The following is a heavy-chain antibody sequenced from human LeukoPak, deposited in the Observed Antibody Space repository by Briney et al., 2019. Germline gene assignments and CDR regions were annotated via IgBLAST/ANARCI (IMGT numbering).Heavy chain of an antibody. CDR3: ARGTIEITVTTPLNWFDP. CDR2: IYYSGST. J-gene: IGHJ5*02. CDR1: GGSISSSSYY. V-gene: IGHV4-61*05. Sequence: SSETLSLTCTVSGGSISSSSYYWGWIRQPPGKGLECIGYIYYSGSTNYNPSLKSRVTISVDTSKNQFSLKLSSVTAADTAVYYCARGTIEITVTTPLNWFDPWGQGTLVTVSS. D-gene: IGHD4-11*01.